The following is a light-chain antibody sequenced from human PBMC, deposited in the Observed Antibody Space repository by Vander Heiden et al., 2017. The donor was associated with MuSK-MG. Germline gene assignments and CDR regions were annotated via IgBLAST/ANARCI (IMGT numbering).Light chain of an antibody. J-gene: IGLJ3*02. Sequence: SALTQPASVSGSPGPSITPPCSGTCSDVGGYNYVSWYQQYPGKTPKLMIFDVNYRPSGVSNRFSGSKSANTASLIISGLQDEDEADYYCLSYTTSGTVVFGGGTKLTVL. CDR1: CSDVGGYNY. V-gene: IGLV2-14*03. CDR3: LSYTTSGTVV. CDR2: DVN.